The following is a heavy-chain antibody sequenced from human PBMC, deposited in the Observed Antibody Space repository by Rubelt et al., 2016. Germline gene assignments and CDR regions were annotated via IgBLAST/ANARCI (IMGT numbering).Heavy chain of an antibody. CDR3: ARAPSRTWGAASNNWFDP. V-gene: IGHV4-39*07. Sequence: FWGWIRQPPGKGLEWIGSIYYSGTTYYSPSLKSRLTISVDTSKNQFSLKLTSVTAADTAIYYCARAPSRTWGAASNNWFDPWGQGTLVTVSS. D-gene: IGHD6-25*01. CDR2: IYYSGTT. J-gene: IGHJ5*02. CDR1: F.